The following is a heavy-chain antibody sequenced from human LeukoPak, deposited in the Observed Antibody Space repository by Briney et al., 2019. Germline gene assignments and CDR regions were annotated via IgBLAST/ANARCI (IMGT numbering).Heavy chain of an antibody. CDR1: GFTFSSYA. D-gene: IGHD4/OR15-4a*01. CDR3: AKDLPAGPLTMWGYFDY. CDR2: ISGNGAST. V-gene: IGHV3-23*01. Sequence: GGSLRLSCAASGFTFSSYAMNWVRQAPGKGLEWVSVISGNGASTYYADSVKGRFTISRDNSKNTVLLQMNSLRAEDTALYYCAKDLPAGPLTMWGYFDYWGLETLVTVSS. J-gene: IGHJ4*02.